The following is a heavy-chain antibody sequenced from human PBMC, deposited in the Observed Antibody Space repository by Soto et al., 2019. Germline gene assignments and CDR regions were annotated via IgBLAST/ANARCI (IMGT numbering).Heavy chain of an antibody. CDR3: ARGNTIFGVVIMGYFDY. Sequence: SETLSLTCAVYGGSFSGYYWSWIRQPPGKGLEWIGEINHSGSTNYNPSLKSRVTISVDTSKNQFSLKLSSVTAADTAVYYCARGNTIFGVVIMGYFDYWGQGTLVTVSS. V-gene: IGHV4-34*01. J-gene: IGHJ4*02. CDR2: INHSGST. D-gene: IGHD3-3*01. CDR1: GGSFSGYY.